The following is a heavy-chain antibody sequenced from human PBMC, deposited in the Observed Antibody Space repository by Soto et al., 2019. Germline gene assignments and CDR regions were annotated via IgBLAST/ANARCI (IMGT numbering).Heavy chain of an antibody. D-gene: IGHD2-2*01. Sequence: VQLVESGGGLVQPGGSLRLSCAASGFTFSSYWMSWVRQAPGKGLEWVANIKQDGSENYYVDSVKGRFTISRDNAKNSLYLQMNSLRAEDTAVYYCAREIVVVPAAMEYYLDYWGQGTLVTVSS. CDR3: AREIVVVPAAMEYYLDY. J-gene: IGHJ4*02. CDR1: GFTFSSYW. CDR2: IKQDGSEN. V-gene: IGHV3-7*01.